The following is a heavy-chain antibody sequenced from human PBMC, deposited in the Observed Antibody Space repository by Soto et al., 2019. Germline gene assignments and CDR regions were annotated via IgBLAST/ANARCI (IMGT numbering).Heavy chain of an antibody. D-gene: IGHD2-15*01. CDR1: GFTFSSYA. V-gene: IGHV3-30-3*01. CDR2: ISYDGSNK. Sequence: QVQLVESGGGVVQPGRSLRLSCAASGFTFSSYAMHWVRQAPGKGLEWVAVISYDGSNKYYADSVKGRFTISRDNSKNTLYLQMNSLRAEDTAVYYCARPIVNAYCSGGSCYSRNYYYYGMDVW. J-gene: IGHJ6*01. CDR3: ARPIVNAYCSGGSCYSRNYYYYGMDV.